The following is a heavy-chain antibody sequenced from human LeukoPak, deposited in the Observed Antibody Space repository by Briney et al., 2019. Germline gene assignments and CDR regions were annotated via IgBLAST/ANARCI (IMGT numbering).Heavy chain of an antibody. Sequence: ASVKVPCKASGYTFTSYGISWVRQAPGQGLELMGWISAYNGNTNYAQKLQCRVTITTDTSTSTAYMELGSLISDDTAVYCCARDRFRDYVWGLYRGYYGMDVWGQGTTVTVSS. V-gene: IGHV1-18*01. CDR3: ARDRFRDYVWGLYRGYYGMDV. J-gene: IGHJ6*02. CDR1: GYTFTSYG. D-gene: IGHD3-16*01. CDR2: ISAYNGNT.